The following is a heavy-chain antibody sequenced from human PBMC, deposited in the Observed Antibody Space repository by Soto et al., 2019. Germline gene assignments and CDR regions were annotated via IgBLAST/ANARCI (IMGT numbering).Heavy chain of an antibody. CDR1: GFTFSSYA. CDR3: AKKAAAAVYYYYAMDV. D-gene: IGHD6-13*01. V-gene: IGHV3-23*01. Sequence: EVQLLESGGGLVQPGGSLRLSCAASGFTFSSYAMSWVRQAPGKGLEWVSSISGSGGSTYYADSVKGRFTISRGNFENTLYLQMNSLGAEDTAVYYCAKKAAAAVYYYYAMDVWGQGTTVTVSS. CDR2: ISGSGGST. J-gene: IGHJ6*02.